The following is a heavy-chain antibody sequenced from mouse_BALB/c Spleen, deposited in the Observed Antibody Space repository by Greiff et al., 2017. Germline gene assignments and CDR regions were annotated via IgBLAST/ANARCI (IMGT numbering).Heavy chain of an antibody. CDR1: GYSITSDYA. D-gene: IGHD3-3*01. CDR2: ISYSGST. J-gene: IGHJ4*01. Sequence: EVKLMESGPGLVKPSQSLSLTCTVTGYSITSDYAWNWIRQFPGNKLEWMGYISYSGSTSYNPSLKSRISITRDTSKNQFFLQLNSVTTEDTATYYCARPGTGGDYYAMDYWGQGTSVTVSS. CDR3: ARPGTGGDYYAMDY. V-gene: IGHV3-2*02.